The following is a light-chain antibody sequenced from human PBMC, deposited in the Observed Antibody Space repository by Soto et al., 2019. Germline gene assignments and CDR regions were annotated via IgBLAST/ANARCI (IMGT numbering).Light chain of an antibody. CDR1: SSDVGGYNF. CDR3: GSYTSTNTCV. Sequence: QSALTQPASVSGSPGQSITISCTGTSSDVGGYNFVSWYQQHPGTAPKLIIYEVSNRPSGVSYRFSGSKSGNTASLTISRLQAEDEADYYCGSYTSTNTCVFGTGTKLTVL. CDR2: EVS. J-gene: IGLJ1*01. V-gene: IGLV2-14*01.